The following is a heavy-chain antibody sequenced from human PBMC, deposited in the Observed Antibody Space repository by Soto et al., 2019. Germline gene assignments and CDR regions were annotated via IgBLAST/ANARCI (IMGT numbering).Heavy chain of an antibody. CDR3: ARGTVLLWFGELGLAEFDP. CDR1: GYTFTSYA. Sequence: GASVKVSCKASGYTFTSYAMHWVRQAPGQRLEWMGWINAGNGNTKYSQKFQGRVTITRDTSASTAYMELSSLRSEDTAVYYCARGTVLLWFGELGLAEFDPWGQGTLVTVSS. CDR2: INAGNGNT. D-gene: IGHD3-10*01. J-gene: IGHJ5*02. V-gene: IGHV1-3*01.